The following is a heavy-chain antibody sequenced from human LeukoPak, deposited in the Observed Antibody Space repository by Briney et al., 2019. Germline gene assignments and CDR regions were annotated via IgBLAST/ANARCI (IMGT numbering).Heavy chain of an antibody. D-gene: IGHD3-10*01. CDR2: MNPNSGNT. V-gene: IGHV1-8*01. CDR3: ARYPEFIGELLQDY. J-gene: IGHJ4*02. Sequence: ASVKVSCKASGYTFTSYDINWVRQATGQGLEWMGWMNPNSGNTGYAQKFQGRVTMTRNTSISTAYMELSSLRSEDTAVYYCARYPEFIGELLQDYWGQGTLVTVSS. CDR1: GYTFTSYD.